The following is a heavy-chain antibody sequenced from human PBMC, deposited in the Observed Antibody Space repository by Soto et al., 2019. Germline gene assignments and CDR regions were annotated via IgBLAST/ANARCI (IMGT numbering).Heavy chain of an antibody. CDR3: VARGYSSGWYRLGYYFDY. CDR1: GFTFSSYA. CDR2: ISGSGGST. Sequence: GGSLRLSCAASGFTFSSYAMRWVRQAPGKGLEWVSAISGSGGSTYYADSVKGRFTISRDNSKNTLYLQMNSLRAEDTAVYYCVARGYSSGWYRLGYYFDYWGQGTLVTVSS. V-gene: IGHV3-23*01. J-gene: IGHJ4*02. D-gene: IGHD6-19*01.